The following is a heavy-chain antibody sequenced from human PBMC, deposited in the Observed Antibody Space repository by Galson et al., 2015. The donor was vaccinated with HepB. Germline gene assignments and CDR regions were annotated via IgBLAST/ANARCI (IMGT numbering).Heavy chain of an antibody. D-gene: IGHD5-18*01. V-gene: IGHV3-11*06. CDR2: ISSSSGYT. J-gene: IGHJ4*02. Sequence: SLRLSCAASGFTFSDYYMSWIRQAPGKGLEWVSFISSSSGYTNYADSVKGRFTISRDNAKNSVYLQMNSLRAEDTAVYCCAREGYNYGIDYWGQGTLVTVSS. CDR3: AREGYNYGIDY. CDR1: GFTFSDYY.